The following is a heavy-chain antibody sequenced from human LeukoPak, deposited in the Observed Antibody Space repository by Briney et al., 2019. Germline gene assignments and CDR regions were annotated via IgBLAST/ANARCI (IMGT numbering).Heavy chain of an antibody. CDR3: ARAGGFAGYMDV. CDR1: GGSISSSSYY. V-gene: IGHV4-39*07. D-gene: IGHD3-16*01. Sequence: SGTLSLTCTVSGGSISSSSYYWGWIRQPPGKGLEWIGSIYYSGSTYYNPSLKSRVTISVDTSKNQFSLKLSSVTAADTAVYYCARAGGFAGYMDVWGKGTTVTISS. CDR2: IYYSGST. J-gene: IGHJ6*03.